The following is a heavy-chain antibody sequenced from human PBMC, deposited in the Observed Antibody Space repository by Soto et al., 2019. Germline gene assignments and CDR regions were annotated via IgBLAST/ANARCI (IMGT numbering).Heavy chain of an antibody. CDR3: AKDTGPN. CDR2: IYSGGST. CDR1: GFTVSSNY. Sequence: GSLSLSWAAAGFTVSSNYMSWVRQAPGKGLEWVSVIYSGGSTYYADSVKGRFTISRDNAKNSLYLQMNSLRAEETAFYYCAKDTGPNWGQGTLVTVSS. J-gene: IGHJ4*02. V-gene: IGHV3-53*01.